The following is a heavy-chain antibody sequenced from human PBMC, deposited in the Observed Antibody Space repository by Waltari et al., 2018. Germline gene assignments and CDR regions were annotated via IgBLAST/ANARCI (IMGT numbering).Heavy chain of an antibody. Sequence: QVQLVQSGAEVKKPGASVKVSCKASGYTFTGYYMHWVRQAPGQGLEWMGRINPNSGGTNYAQKFQGRVTITTDESTSTAYMELSSLRSEDTAVYYCARSTAAGSDFDYWGQGTLVTVSS. CDR1: GYTFTGYY. CDR2: INPNSGGT. D-gene: IGHD6-13*01. J-gene: IGHJ4*02. V-gene: IGHV1-2*06. CDR3: ARSTAAGSDFDY.